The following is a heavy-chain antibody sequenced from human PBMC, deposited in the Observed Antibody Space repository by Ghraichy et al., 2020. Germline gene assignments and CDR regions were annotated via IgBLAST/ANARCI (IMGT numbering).Heavy chain of an antibody. CDR1: GYTFTSYA. D-gene: IGHD1-14*01. J-gene: IGHJ5*02. CDR3: ARGISLGPGPLNWFDP. CDR2: INAGNGNT. V-gene: IGHV1-3*01. Sequence: ASVKVSCKASGYTFTSYAMHWVRQAPGQRLEWMGWINAGNGNTKYSQKFQGRVTITRDTSASTAYMELSSLRSEDTAVYYCARGISLGPGPLNWFDPWGQGTLVTVSS.